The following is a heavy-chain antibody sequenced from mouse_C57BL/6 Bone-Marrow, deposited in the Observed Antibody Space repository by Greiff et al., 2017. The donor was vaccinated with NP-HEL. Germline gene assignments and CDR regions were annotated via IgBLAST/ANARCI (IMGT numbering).Heavy chain of an antibody. J-gene: IGHJ4*01. D-gene: IGHD2-3*01. CDR2: ISDGGSYT. CDR3: ARDGDGYSYAMDY. CDR1: GFTFSSYA. Sequence: EVMLVESGGGLVKPGGSLKLSCAASGFTFSSYAMSWVRQTPEKRLEWVATISDGGSYTYYPDNVKGRFTISRDNAKNNLYLQMSHLKSEDTAMYYCARDGDGYSYAMDYWGQGTSVTVSS. V-gene: IGHV5-4*01.